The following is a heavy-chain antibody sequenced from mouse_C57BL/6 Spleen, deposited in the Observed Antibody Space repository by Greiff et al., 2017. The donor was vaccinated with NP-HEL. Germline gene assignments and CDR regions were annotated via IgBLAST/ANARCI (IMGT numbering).Heavy chain of an antibody. Sequence: VMLVESGGGLVKPGGSLKLSCAASGFTFSDYGMHWVRQAPEKGLEWVAYISSGSSTIYYADTVKGRFTISRDNAKNTLFLQMPSLRSEDTAMYYCARRDTTVPFDYWGQGTTLTVSS. V-gene: IGHV5-17*01. CDR2: ISSGSSTI. CDR1: GFTFSDYG. D-gene: IGHD1-1*01. J-gene: IGHJ2*01. CDR3: ARRDTTVPFDY.